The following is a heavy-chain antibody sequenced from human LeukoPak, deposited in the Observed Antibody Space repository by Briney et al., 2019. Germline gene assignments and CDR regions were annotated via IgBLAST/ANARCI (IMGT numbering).Heavy chain of an antibody. CDR2: IYPGDSDT. CDR1: GYRFTSYW. J-gene: IGHJ4*02. CDR3: ARHDFPQLLGGYFDY. D-gene: IGHD2-2*01. Sequence: GEYLNISFQGSGYRFTSYWIGWVRQMPGTGLERMGIIYPGDSDTRYRPSFQGQVTISADKSISTAYLQWSSLKASDTAMYYCARHDFPQLLGGYFDYGGQGTLVTVSS. V-gene: IGHV5-51*01.